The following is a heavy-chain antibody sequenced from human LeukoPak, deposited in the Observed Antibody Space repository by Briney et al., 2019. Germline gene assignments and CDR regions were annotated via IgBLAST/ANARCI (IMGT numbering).Heavy chain of an antibody. CDR2: ISSSSSYI. V-gene: IGHV3-21*01. CDR3: AREADYDFWSGYFEVNWFDP. Sequence: GGSLRLSCAASGFTFSSYSMNWVRQAPGKGLEWVSSISSSSSYIYHADSVKGRFTISRDNAKNSLYLQMNSLRAEDTAVYYCAREADYDFWSGYFEVNWFDPWGQGTLVTVSS. D-gene: IGHD3-3*01. J-gene: IGHJ5*02. CDR1: GFTFSSYS.